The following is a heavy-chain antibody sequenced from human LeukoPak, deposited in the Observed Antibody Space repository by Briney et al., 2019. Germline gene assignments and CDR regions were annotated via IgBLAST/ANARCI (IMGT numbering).Heavy chain of an antibody. CDR1: GYTLTGYY. D-gene: IGHD3-9*01. CDR2: INPNSGGT. CDR3: AGTTGYYFDY. Sequence: ASVPAPCKASGYTLTGYYMYWVRQAPGQGLEWMGWINPNSGGTNYAQKFQGRVTMTRDTSISAAYMELSRLTSDDTAVYYCAGTTGYYFDYWGQGTLVTVSS. J-gene: IGHJ4*02. V-gene: IGHV1-2*02.